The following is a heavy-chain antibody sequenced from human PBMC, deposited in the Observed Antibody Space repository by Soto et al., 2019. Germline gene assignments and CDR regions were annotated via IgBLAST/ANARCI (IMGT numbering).Heavy chain of an antibody. Sequence: PWGSLRLSCAASAIAFNTYGVTCFGQAPGKGLEWVSTVTVTGGSTYYADSVKGRFTISRDRSNYTVSLLLNSLRVEDTAIYYCARQKSPEGWFDPWGQGTLVTVSS. CDR2: VTVTGGST. J-gene: IGHJ5*02. CDR1: AIAFNTYG. CDR3: ARQKSPEGWFDP. V-gene: IGHV3-23*01.